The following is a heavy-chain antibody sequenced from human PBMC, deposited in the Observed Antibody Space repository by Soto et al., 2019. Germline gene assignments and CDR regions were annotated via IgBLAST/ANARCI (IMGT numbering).Heavy chain of an antibody. V-gene: IGHV3-23*01. D-gene: IGHD3-10*01. Sequence: EVQLLESGGGLVQPGGSLRLTCVGSGFTFRNQDMRWVRQAPGKGLEWVSGISGRGGVTYYADSVKGRFTISRDNSKKPLYRKINTLEANERAVYYWAKDQQFRIYYGGVGPYTDWGQGTRVTVS. CDR3: AKDQQFRIYYGGVGPYTD. CDR1: GFTFRNQD. CDR2: ISGRGGVT. J-gene: IGHJ4*02.